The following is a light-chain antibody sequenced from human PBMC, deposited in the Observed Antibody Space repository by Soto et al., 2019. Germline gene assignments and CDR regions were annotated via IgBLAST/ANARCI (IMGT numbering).Light chain of an antibody. CDR2: AAS. Sequence: DIQLTQSPSFLSASVGDRVTIACRASQGISSYLAWYQQKLGKAPKLLIYAASALQSGVPSRFNGRGSGTEFTLTISSLQPEDFATYYCQQLNSYPLPVGGGTKVEIK. J-gene: IGKJ4*01. CDR1: QGISSY. V-gene: IGKV1-9*01. CDR3: QQLNSYPLP.